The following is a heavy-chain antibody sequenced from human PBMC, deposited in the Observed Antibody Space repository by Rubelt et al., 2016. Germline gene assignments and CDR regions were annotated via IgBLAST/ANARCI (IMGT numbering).Heavy chain of an antibody. CDR3: VSSSLDY. D-gene: IGHD6-13*01. Sequence: EVQLVESGGGLVQPGGSLRLSCAASGFTFSAFWMHWLRQAPGKGLVWVSRINSDGSITSYADSVKGRFTISRDNAKNTLYRQMNSLRAEDTAVYYCVSSSLDYWGQGTLVTVSS. J-gene: IGHJ4*02. CDR2: INSDGSIT. CDR1: GFTFSAFW. V-gene: IGHV3-74*01.